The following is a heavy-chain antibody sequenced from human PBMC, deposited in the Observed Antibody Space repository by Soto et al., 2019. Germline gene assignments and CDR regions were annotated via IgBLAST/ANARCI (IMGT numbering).Heavy chain of an antibody. CDR3: ANGDYYDSSGYYSAFDI. D-gene: IGHD3-22*01. CDR1: GFTFSSYA. V-gene: IGHV3-23*01. Sequence: GGSLRLSCAASGFTFSSYAMSWVRQAPGKGLEWVSAISGSGGSTYDADSVKGRLTISRDNSKNTLYLQMNSLRAEDTAVYYCANGDYYDSSGYYSAFDIWGQGTMVTVSS. CDR2: ISGSGGST. J-gene: IGHJ3*02.